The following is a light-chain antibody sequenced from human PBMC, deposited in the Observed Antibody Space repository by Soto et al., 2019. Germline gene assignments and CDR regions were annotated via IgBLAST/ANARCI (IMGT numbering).Light chain of an antibody. CDR1: QSVSTY. CDR3: QQRSSWPRA. CDR2: DAS. Sequence: EIVLTQSPATLSLSPGEIATLSCRASQSVSTYLVWYQQKPGQAPRLLIYDASKRATGIPDKFSGSGSGTDFTLTISSLEPEDFAVYYCQQRSSWPRAFGGGTKVELK. V-gene: IGKV3-11*01. J-gene: IGKJ4*01.